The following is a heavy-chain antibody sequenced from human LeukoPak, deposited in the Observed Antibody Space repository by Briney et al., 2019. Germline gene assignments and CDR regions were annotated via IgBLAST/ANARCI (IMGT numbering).Heavy chain of an antibody. J-gene: IGHJ4*02. CDR1: GFTFNGSA. D-gene: IGHD4-17*01. Sequence: GGSLKLSCATSGFTFNGSALHWVRQASGQGLEWVGRIRSKAHRYATAYAASVKGRFTVSRDDSKNMAYLQMNGLKTEDTAIYYCTRRHYGDYVVDNWGQGTLVTVSS. V-gene: IGHV3-73*01. CDR3: TRRHYGDYVVDN. CDR2: IRSKAHRYAT.